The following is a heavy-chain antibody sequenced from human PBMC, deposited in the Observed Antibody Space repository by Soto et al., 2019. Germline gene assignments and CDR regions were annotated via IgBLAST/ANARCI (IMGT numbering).Heavy chain of an antibody. V-gene: IGHV3-66*01. CDR3: VRDDFGVGMDY. J-gene: IGHJ4*02. Sequence: GGSLRLSCAASGFTVSSNYMSWVRQAPGKGLEWVSVIYSGGSTSYADSVKGRFTISRDNAKNTLYLQMNRVRAEDMAMYYCVRDDFGVGMDYWGLGTLVTVS. CDR2: IYSGGST. D-gene: IGHD3-3*01. CDR1: GFTVSSNY.